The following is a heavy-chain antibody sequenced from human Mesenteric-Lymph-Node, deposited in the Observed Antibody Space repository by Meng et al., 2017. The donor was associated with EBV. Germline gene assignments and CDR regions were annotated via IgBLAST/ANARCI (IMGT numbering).Heavy chain of an antibody. Sequence: QVQLQESGPGLLQPSGTLSLTCTVSGDSISSDIWWSWVRQPPGKGLEWIGEVYHRGDTNYNPSLKSRVDISVDKSKNQFYLSLFSVTAADTAVYYCGRDQGRELINHWGQGTLVTVSS. CDR2: VYHRGDT. CDR1: GDSISSDIW. D-gene: IGHD1-7*01. V-gene: IGHV4-4*02. J-gene: IGHJ4*02. CDR3: GRDQGRELINH.